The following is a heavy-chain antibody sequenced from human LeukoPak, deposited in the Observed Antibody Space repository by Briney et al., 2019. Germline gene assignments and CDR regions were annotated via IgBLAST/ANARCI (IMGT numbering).Heavy chain of an antibody. CDR3: AIGDYFDY. V-gene: IGHV3-7*01. CDR2: IKQDGSEK. J-gene: IGHJ4*02. CDR1: GFTFSSSW. D-gene: IGHD2-15*01. Sequence: GGSLRLSCAASGFTFSSSWMSWVRQAPGMGLEWVANIKQDGSEKYYVDSVKGRFTISRDNAKNSLYLQMNSLRAEDTAVHYCAIGDYFDYWGQGTLVTVSS.